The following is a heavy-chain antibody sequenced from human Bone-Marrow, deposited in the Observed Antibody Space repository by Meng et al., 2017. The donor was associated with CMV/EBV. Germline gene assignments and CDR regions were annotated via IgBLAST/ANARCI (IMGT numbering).Heavy chain of an antibody. CDR3: AKDYIGYYDFWSGYYTYYYYYGMDV. Sequence: GESLKISCAASGFTFSSYGMHWVRQAPGKGLEWVAFIRYDGSNKYYADSVKGRFTISRDNSKNTLYLQMNSLRAEDTAVYYCAKDYIGYYDFWSGYYTYYYYYGMDVWGQGTTVTVYS. J-gene: IGHJ6*02. V-gene: IGHV3-30*02. CDR2: IRYDGSNK. D-gene: IGHD3-3*01. CDR1: GFTFSSYG.